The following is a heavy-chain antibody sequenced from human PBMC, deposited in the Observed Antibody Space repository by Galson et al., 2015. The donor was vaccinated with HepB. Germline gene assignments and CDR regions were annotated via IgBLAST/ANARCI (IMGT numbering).Heavy chain of an antibody. CDR2: IIPILGIA. J-gene: IGHJ4*02. V-gene: IGHV1-69*02. CDR1: GGTFSSYT. D-gene: IGHD6-19*01. Sequence: SVKVSCKASGGTFSSYTISWVRQAPGQGLEWMGRIIPILGIANYAQKFQGRVTITADKSTSTAYMELSSLRSEDTAVYYCARGPVAVASRLDYWGQGTLVTVSS. CDR3: ARGPVAVASRLDY.